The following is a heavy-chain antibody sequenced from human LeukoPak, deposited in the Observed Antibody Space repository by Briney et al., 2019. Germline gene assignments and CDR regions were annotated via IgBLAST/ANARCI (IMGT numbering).Heavy chain of an antibody. CDR2: ISSNGDNT. CDR3: VRGTGY. J-gene: IGHJ4*02. CDR1: GFTFSTYV. V-gene: IGHV3-64D*06. Sequence: GGSLRLSCSVSGFTFSTYVTHWVRQAPGKGLEYVSAISSNGDNTNYADSVKGRFTISRDNSKNTLYLQMSSLRADDTAVYYCVRGTGYWGQGTLVTVSS.